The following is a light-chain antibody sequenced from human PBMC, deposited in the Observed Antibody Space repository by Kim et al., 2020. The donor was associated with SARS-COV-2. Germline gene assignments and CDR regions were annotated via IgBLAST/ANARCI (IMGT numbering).Light chain of an antibody. V-gene: IGKV1-39*01. Sequence: ATVGNRITSHCRTSQSIPNYLKWYQQKTGKCPKRLIYTTSTLQWWVPSRFSCSGSGTAFTLTISSLQPEEFETYYCQQSYTIPWTFGQGTKTEIK. CDR1: QSIPNY. CDR2: TTS. CDR3: QQSYTIPWT. J-gene: IGKJ1*01.